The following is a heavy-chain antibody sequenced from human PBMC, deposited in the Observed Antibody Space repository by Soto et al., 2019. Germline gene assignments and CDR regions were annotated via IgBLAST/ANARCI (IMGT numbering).Heavy chain of an antibody. J-gene: IGHJ4*02. V-gene: IGHV4-59*08. D-gene: IGHD3-16*02. CDR2: IYYSGST. CDR3: ARRISLYSVLYYFDY. CDR1: GGSISSYY. Sequence: SETLSLTCTVSGGSISSYYWSWIRQPPGKGLEWIGYIYYSGSTNYNPSLKSRVTISVDTSKNQFSLKLSSVTAADTAVYYCARRISLYSVLYYFDYWGQGTLVTVSS.